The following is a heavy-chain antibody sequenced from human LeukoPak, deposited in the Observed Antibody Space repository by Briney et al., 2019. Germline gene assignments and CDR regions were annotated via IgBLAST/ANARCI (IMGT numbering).Heavy chain of an antibody. J-gene: IGHJ3*02. CDR2: ISGSGGST. V-gene: IGHV3-23*01. Sequence: PGGSLRLSCAASGFTFSSYAMSWVRQAPGKGLEWVSAISGSGGSTYYADSVKGRFTISRDNSKNTLYLRMNSLRAEDTAVYYCAKDIVVVPAAKLVDAFDIWGQGTMVTVSS. D-gene: IGHD2-2*01. CDR3: AKDIVVVPAAKLVDAFDI. CDR1: GFTFSSYA.